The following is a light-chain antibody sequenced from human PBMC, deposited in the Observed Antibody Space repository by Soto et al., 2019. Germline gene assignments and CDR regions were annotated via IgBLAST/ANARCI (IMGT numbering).Light chain of an antibody. J-gene: IGLJ1*01. CDR2: SNN. CDR3: AAWDDILNGYV. V-gene: IGLV1-44*01. Sequence: QSSLTQPPSASGTPWQRVTISCSGSSSNIGSNTVNWYQQLPGTAPKLLIYSNNQRPSGVPDRFSGSKSGTSASLAISGLQSEDEADYYCAAWDDILNGYVFGTGTKVTVL. CDR1: SSNIGSNT.